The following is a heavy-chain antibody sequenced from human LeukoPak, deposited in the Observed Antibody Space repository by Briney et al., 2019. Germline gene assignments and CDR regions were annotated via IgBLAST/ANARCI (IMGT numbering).Heavy chain of an antibody. CDR3: AREAADGSGPPNSDY. D-gene: IGHD6-13*01. J-gene: IGHJ4*02. Sequence: GGSLRLSCAASGFTVSSNYMSWVRQAPGKGLEWVSVIDSGGSTYYTDSVKGRFTISRDNSKNTLYLQMNSVRAEDTAVYYCAREAADGSGPPNSDYWGQGTLVTVSS. CDR1: GFTVSSNY. V-gene: IGHV3-53*01. CDR2: IDSGGST.